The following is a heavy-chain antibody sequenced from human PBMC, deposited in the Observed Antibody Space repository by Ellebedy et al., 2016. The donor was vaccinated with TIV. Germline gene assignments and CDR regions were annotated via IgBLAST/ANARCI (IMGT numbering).Heavy chain of an antibody. V-gene: IGHV3-11*01. CDR2: ISNSGGTT. CDR1: GFTFSDYY. D-gene: IGHD1-14*01. J-gene: IGHJ4*02. CDR3: ARNRPGNHYDY. Sequence: GESLKISCAASGFTFSDYYMSWIRQAPGKGLEWLSYISNSGGTTYYADSVKGRFTISRDNAKNSLYLQMNSLRAEDTAVYYWARNRPGNHYDYWGQGSLVTVSS.